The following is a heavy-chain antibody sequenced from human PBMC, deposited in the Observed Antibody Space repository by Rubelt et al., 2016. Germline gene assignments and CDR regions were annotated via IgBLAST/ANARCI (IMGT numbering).Heavy chain of an antibody. CDR2: INHSGST. Sequence: QVQLQQWGAGLLKPSETLSLTCAVYGGSFSGYYWSWIRQPPGKGLEWIGEINHSGSTNYNPSLKSRVTISVDPSKNQFSLKLSSVTAADTAVYYCARVSRSSGWSHYYYYGMDVWGQGTTVTVSS. D-gene: IGHD6-19*01. J-gene: IGHJ6*02. CDR3: ARVSRSSGWSHYYYYGMDV. V-gene: IGHV4-34*01. CDR1: GGSFSGYY.